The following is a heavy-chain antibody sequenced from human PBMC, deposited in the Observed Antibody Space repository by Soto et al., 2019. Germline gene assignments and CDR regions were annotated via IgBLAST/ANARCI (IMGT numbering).Heavy chain of an antibody. J-gene: IGHJ4*02. D-gene: IGHD3-9*01. CDR2: IWYDGSNK. Sequence: QVQLVESGGGVVQPGRSLRLSCAASGFTFSSYGMHWVRQAPGKGLEWVAVIWYDGSNKYNADSVKGRFTISRDNSKNTXYXPMNSLRAEDTAVYYCARDGGYVAWSHYRPRGAPGYWGQGTMVTVSS. V-gene: IGHV3-33*01. CDR3: ARDGGYVAWSHYRPRGAPGY. CDR1: GFTFSSYG.